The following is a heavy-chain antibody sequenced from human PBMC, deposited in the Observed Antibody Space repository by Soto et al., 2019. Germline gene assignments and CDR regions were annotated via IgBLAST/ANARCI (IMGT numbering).Heavy chain of an antibody. D-gene: IGHD2-2*01. CDR3: ARRSITSSWFHR. CDR1: GGSFIGYY. V-gene: IGHV4-34*01. CDR2: INHSGST. Sequence: LEILSLTCAVYGGSFIGYYWSWIRQPPGKGLEWIGEINHSGSTNYNPSLKSRVTISVDTSKNQFSLKLSSVTAADTAVYYCARRSITSSWFHRWGQGTLVTVSS. J-gene: IGHJ5*02.